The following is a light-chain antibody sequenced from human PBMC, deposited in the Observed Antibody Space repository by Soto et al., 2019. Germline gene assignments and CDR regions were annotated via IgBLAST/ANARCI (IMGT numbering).Light chain of an antibody. J-gene: IGKJ1*01. CDR2: KAS. Sequence: DIQMTQSPSTLSGSVGDRVTITCRASQTISSWLAWYQQKPGKAPKLLMYKASTLKSGVPSRFSGSGSGTELTLTISSLQPDEYATSYCQHYNSYSPWTFGPGTKVDIK. V-gene: IGKV1-5*03. CDR1: QTISSW. CDR3: QHYNSYSPWT.